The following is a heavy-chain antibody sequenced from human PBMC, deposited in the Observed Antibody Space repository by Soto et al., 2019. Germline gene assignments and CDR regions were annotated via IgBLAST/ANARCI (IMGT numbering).Heavy chain of an antibody. CDR2: IIPIFGTA. D-gene: IGHD3-10*01. V-gene: IGHV1-69*01. J-gene: IGHJ6*02. CDR3: ARAVKGYGSNYYYYGMDV. Sequence: QVQLVQSGAEVKKPGSSVKVSCKASGGTFSSYAISWVRQAPGQGLEWMGGIIPIFGTANYAQKFQGRVTITADESTSTAYMELSSLRSEDTDVYYCARAVKGYGSNYYYYGMDVWGQGTTVTVSS. CDR1: GGTFSSYA.